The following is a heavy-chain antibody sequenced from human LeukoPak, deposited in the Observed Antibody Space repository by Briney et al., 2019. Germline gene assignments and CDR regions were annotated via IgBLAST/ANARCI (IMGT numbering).Heavy chain of an antibody. CDR3: ARGRVPADY. CDR1: GGSFSGYY. CDR2: INHSGST. V-gene: IGHV4-34*01. Sequence: SETLSLTCAVYGGSFSGYYWSWIRQPPGKGLEWIEEINHSGSTNYNPSLKSRVTISVDTSKNQFSLKLSSVTAADTAVYYCARGRVPADYWGQGTLVTVSS. J-gene: IGHJ4*02.